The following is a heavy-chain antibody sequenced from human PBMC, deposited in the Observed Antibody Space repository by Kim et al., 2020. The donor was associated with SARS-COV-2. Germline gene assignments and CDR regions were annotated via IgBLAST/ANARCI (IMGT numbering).Heavy chain of an antibody. CDR3: AKDVGYYDILTGYLDY. Sequence: GGSLRLSCAASGFTFSSYGMHWVRQAPGKGLEWVAVISYDGSNKYYADSVKGRFTISRDNSKNTLYLQMNSLRAEDTAVYYCAKDVGYYDILTGYLDYWG. J-gene: IGHJ4*01. D-gene: IGHD3-9*01. CDR2: ISYDGSNK. CDR1: GFTFSSYG. V-gene: IGHV3-30*18.